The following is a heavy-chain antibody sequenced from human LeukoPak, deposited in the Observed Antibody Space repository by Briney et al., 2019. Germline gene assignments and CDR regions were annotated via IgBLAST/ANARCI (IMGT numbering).Heavy chain of an antibody. V-gene: IGHV3-53*04. J-gene: IGHJ6*02. D-gene: IGHD2-2*01. Sequence: GGSLRLSCAASGFTVSSNYMSWVRQAPGKGLEWVSVIYSGGGTYYADSVKGRFTISRHNSKNTLYLQMNSLRAEDTAVYYCARDRRYCSSTSCYFYYYGMDVWGQGTTVTVSS. CDR2: IYSGGGT. CDR3: ARDRRYCSSTSCYFYYYGMDV. CDR1: GFTVSSNY.